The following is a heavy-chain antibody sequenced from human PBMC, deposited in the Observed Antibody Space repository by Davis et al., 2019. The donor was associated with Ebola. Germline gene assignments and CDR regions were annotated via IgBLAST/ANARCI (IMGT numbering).Heavy chain of an antibody. CDR1: GFRFSSYS. D-gene: IGHD5-24*01. CDR2: ISSSSSYI. CDR3: ARGRWLQSTYFDY. V-gene: IGHV3-21*01. J-gene: IGHJ4*02. Sequence: GESLKISCAASGFRFSSYSMNWVRQAPGKGLEWVSSISSSSSYIYYADSVKGRFTISRDNAKNSLYLQMNSLRAEDTAVYYCARGRWLQSTYFDYWGQGTLVTVSS.